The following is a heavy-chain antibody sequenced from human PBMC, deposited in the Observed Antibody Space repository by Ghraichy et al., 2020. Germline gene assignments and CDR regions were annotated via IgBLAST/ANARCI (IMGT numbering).Heavy chain of an antibody. CDR2: ISGSGGST. J-gene: IGHJ3*02. Sequence: GGSLRLSCVASGFTFSSNAMSWVRQAPGKGLEWVSAISGSGGSTYYADSVKGRFTISRDNSKNTLYLQMNSLRAEDTAVYYCAKDQGGVAAVPPDAFDIWGQGTMVPVSS. CDR1: GFTFSSNA. D-gene: IGHD2-15*01. V-gene: IGHV3-23*01. CDR3: AKDQGGVAAVPPDAFDI.